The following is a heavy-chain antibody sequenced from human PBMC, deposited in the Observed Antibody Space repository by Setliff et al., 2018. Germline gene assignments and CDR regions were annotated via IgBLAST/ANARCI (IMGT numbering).Heavy chain of an antibody. Sequence: PSETLSLTCTVSGGSISVYYWTWIRQPAGKGLEWIGHIYTSGSTNYNPSLKSRVTISVDTSKNQFSLKLSSVTAADTAVYYCASNALPHYDYSNYEGLYDYYYYMDVWGKGTTVTVSS. CDR3: ASNALPHYDYSNYEGLYDYYYYMDV. CDR1: GGSISVYY. CDR2: IYTSGST. D-gene: IGHD4-4*01. V-gene: IGHV4-4*07. J-gene: IGHJ6*03.